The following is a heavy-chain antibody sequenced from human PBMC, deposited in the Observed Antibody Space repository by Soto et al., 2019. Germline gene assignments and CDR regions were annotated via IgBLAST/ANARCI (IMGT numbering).Heavy chain of an antibody. J-gene: IGHJ3*02. Sequence: QVQLVQSGAEVKKPGASVKVSCKASGYTFTSYGISWVRQAPGQGLERMGWISAYNGNTNYAQKLQGRVTMTTDTSTSTAYMELRSLRSDDTAVYYCARTLRGYCSGGSCYQDAFDIWGQVTMVTVSS. CDR1: GYTFTSYG. CDR3: ARTLRGYCSGGSCYQDAFDI. CDR2: ISAYNGNT. V-gene: IGHV1-18*01. D-gene: IGHD2-15*01.